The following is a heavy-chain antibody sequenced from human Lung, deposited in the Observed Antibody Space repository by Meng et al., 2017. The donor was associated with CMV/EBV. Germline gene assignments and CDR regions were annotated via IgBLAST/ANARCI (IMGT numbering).Heavy chain of an antibody. D-gene: IGHD3-10*02. CDR1: SGSFSGYY. V-gene: IGHV4-34*01. CDR3: SRGEGVVAVVPAANYYGMDL. Sequence: SXTXSPXSALNSGSFSGYYWSWIRQLPGGAMEWIGEINQSGSPNYHPSLKSRVTMSIDTSEDQFSLKLSSVTAADTAVYYCSRGEGVVAVVPAANYYGMDLXGQGXTVTVSS. CDR2: INQSGSP. J-gene: IGHJ6*02.